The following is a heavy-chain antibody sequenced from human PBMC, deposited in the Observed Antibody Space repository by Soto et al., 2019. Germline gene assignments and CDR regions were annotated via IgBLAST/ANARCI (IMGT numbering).Heavy chain of an antibody. CDR2: IYYTGSA. J-gene: IGHJ4*02. V-gene: IGHV4-39*07. Sequence: ASETLSLTCTVSGDSVSSSFYYWGWIRQPPGKGLDWIGNIYYTGSAYYNPSLKSRVTISVDTSKNQFSLNLSFVTAADTAVYYCATMGTPATGLYYFDYWGQGTLVTVSS. D-gene: IGHD2-15*01. CDR3: ATMGTPATGLYYFDY. CDR1: GDSVSSSFYY.